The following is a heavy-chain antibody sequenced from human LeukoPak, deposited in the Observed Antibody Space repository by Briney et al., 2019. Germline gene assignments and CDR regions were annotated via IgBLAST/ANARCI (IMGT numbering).Heavy chain of an antibody. CDR3: ARPIAAAGEYYFDY. Sequence: SETLSLTCTVSGGSISSYYWSWIRQPPGKGLEWIGEINHSGSTNYNPSLKSRVTISVDTSKNQFSLKLSSVTAADTAVYYCARPIAAAGEYYFDYWGQGTLVTVSS. CDR2: INHSGST. V-gene: IGHV4-34*01. J-gene: IGHJ4*02. CDR1: GGSISSYY. D-gene: IGHD6-13*01.